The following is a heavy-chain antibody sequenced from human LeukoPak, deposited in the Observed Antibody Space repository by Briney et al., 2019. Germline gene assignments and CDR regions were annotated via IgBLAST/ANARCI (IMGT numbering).Heavy chain of an antibody. CDR1: GFILSNYW. CDR2: IRYDGSNK. D-gene: IGHD1-26*01. Sequence: QAGGSLRLSCAASGFILSNYWMGWVRRAPGKGLEWVAFIRYDGSNKNYADSVKGRFTISRDDSKNTLYLQMNSLRAEDTAVYYCAKDQSGTYYFDYWGQGTLVTVSS. J-gene: IGHJ4*02. V-gene: IGHV3-30*02. CDR3: AKDQSGTYYFDY.